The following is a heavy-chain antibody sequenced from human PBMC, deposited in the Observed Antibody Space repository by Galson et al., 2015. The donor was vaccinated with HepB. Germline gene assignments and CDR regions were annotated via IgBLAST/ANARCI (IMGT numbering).Heavy chain of an antibody. J-gene: IGHJ4*02. CDR3: ASRAAFGGLKY. Sequence: SLRLSCAASGFTVSSNYMSWVRQAPGKGLEWVSVIYSGGSTYYADSVKGRFTISRDNSKNTLYLRMNSLRAEDTAVYYCASRAAFGGLKYWGQGTLVTVSS. D-gene: IGHD3-16*01. CDR2: IYSGGST. V-gene: IGHV3-66*01. CDR1: GFTVSSNY.